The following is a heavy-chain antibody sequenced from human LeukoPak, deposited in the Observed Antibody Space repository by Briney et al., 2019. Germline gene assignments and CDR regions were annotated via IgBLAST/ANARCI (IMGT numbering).Heavy chain of an antibody. D-gene: IGHD7-27*01. CDR2: ISSSSSTI. J-gene: IGHJ5*02. Sequence: GGSLRLSCAASGFTFSSYSMNWVRQAPGKGLEWVSYISSSSSTIYYADSVKGRFTISRDNSKNTLYLQMNSLRAEDTAVYYCAKGLRGKLGNNWFDPWGQGTLVTVSS. CDR1: GFTFSSYS. V-gene: IGHV3-48*01. CDR3: AKGLRGKLGNNWFDP.